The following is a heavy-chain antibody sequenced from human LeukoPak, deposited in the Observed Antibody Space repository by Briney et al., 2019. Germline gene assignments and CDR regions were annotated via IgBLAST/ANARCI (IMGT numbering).Heavy chain of an antibody. V-gene: IGHV3-23*01. CDR2: ITGSGAVT. J-gene: IGHJ3*02. CDR1: GFTFSKYT. CDR3: AKDPNGDYLGAFDS. Sequence: AGGSLRLSCATSGFTFSKYTLIWVRQAPERGLQWVSAITGSGAVTYYEDSVKGRFTISRDNSKNTLYLQMSSLRVEDTAIYYCAKDPNGDYLGAFDSWGQGTMVTVSS. D-gene: IGHD4-17*01.